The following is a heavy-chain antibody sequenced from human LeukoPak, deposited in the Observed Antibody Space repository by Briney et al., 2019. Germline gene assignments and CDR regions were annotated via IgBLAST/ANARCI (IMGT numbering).Heavy chain of an antibody. CDR2: FDPEDGET. V-gene: IGHV1-24*01. CDR3: ARDYYDSSGYYGLADY. J-gene: IGHJ4*02. CDR1: RYTLTELS. Sequence: ASVKVSCKVSRYTLTELSMHWVRQAPGKGLEWMGGFDPEDGETIYAQKFQGGVTMTEDTSTSTAYMELGSLRSDDTAVYYCARDYYDSSGYYGLADYWGQGTLVTVSS. D-gene: IGHD3-22*01.